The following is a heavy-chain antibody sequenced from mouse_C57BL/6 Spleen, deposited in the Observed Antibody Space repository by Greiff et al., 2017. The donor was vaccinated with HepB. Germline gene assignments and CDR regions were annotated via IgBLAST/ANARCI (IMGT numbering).Heavy chain of an antibody. D-gene: IGHD4-1*01. CDR1: GYTFTSYW. V-gene: IGHV1-69*01. CDR3: ARNWDDAMDY. Sequence: VKLQQPGAELVMPGASVKLSCKASGYTFTSYWMHWVKQRPGQGLEWIGEIDPSDSYTNYNQKFKGKSTLTVDKSSSTAYMQLSSLTSEDSAVYYCARNWDDAMDYWGQGTSVTVSS. J-gene: IGHJ4*01. CDR2: IDPSDSYT.